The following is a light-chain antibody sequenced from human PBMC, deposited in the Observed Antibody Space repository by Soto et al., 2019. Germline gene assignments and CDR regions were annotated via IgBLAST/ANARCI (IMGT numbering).Light chain of an antibody. J-gene: IGKJ5*01. CDR2: GAS. CDR3: QQYGSSEII. CDR1: QSVSSMS. Sequence: EIVMTQSPATLSVSPGERATLSCRASQSVSSMSLACYQQKPGQAPRPLIYGASSRATGIPDRFSGSGSGTDFTLTITRLEPEDFAVFYCQQYGSSEIIFGQGTRLEIK. V-gene: IGKV3-20*01.